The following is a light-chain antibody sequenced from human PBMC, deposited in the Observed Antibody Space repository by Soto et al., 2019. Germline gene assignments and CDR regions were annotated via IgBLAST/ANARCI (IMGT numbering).Light chain of an antibody. CDR3: VQETHWRPFT. Sequence: VVMTQSPLSLPVTLGQPASISCKSSQTFVYRDGNTYLNWIQQRPGQSPRRIIYQVSHRDSGVTARVTGSGSGTAVTLTISGVEAEDVGVYYCVQETHWRPFTVGQGTQLEIK. V-gene: IGKV2-30*01. CDR2: QVS. J-gene: IGKJ2*01. CDR1: QTFVYRDGNTY.